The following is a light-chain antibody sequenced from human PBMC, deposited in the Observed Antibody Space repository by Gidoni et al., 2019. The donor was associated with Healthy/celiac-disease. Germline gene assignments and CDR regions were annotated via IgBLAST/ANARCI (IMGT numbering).Light chain of an antibody. V-gene: IGKV1-33*01. CDR3: QQREST. J-gene: IGKJ3*01. Sequence: DIQMTQSPSSLSASVGDRVTITCQASQDISNYLNWYQQKPGKAPKLLIYDASNLETGVPSRFSGSGSGTDFTFTISSLQPEDIATYYCQQRESTFXPXTKVDIK. CDR1: QDISNY. CDR2: DAS.